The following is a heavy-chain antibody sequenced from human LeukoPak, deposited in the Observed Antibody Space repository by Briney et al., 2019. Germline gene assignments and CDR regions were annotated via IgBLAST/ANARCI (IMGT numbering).Heavy chain of an antibody. Sequence: GGSLRLSCAASGFTVSSNYMSWVRQAPGKGLEWVSVIYSGGSTYYADSVKGRFTISRDNSKNTLYLQMNSLRAEDTAVYYCARERYYYTGGFDPWGQGTLVTVSS. J-gene: IGHJ5*02. D-gene: IGHD3-3*01. CDR2: IYSGGST. V-gene: IGHV3-66*01. CDR3: ARERYYYTGGFDP. CDR1: GFTVSSNY.